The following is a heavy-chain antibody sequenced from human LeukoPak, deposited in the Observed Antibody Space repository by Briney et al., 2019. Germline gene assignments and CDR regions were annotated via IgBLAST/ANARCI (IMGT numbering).Heavy chain of an antibody. CDR2: ISSSSSYI. CDR3: ARDLYYYDSSGSSPLDY. J-gene: IGHJ4*02. CDR1: GFTFSSYS. D-gene: IGHD3-22*01. Sequence: GGSLRLSCAASGFTFSSYSMNWVRQAPGKGLEWVSSISSSSSYIYYAGSVKGRFTISRDNAKNSLYLQMNSLRAEDTAVYYCARDLYYYDSSGSSPLDYWGQGTLVTVSS. V-gene: IGHV3-21*01.